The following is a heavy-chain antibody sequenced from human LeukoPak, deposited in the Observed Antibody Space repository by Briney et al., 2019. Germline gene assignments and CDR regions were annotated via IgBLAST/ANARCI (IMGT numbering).Heavy chain of an antibody. CDR1: GFTFSSYS. D-gene: IGHD1-26*01. CDR3: ARVGVVGVTSYYYMDV. Sequence: GGSLRLSCAASGFTFSSYSMNWVRQAPGKGLEWVSSISSSSTYMFYADSLKGRFTISRDNANNSLYLQMNSLRAEDTAVYYCARVGVVGVTSYYYMDVWGKGTTVTVSS. CDR2: ISSSSTYM. J-gene: IGHJ6*03. V-gene: IGHV3-21*01.